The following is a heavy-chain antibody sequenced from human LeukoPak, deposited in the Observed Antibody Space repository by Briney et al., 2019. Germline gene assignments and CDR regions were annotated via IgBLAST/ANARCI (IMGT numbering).Heavy chain of an antibody. V-gene: IGHV1-69*01. CDR1: GGTFSSYA. J-gene: IGHJ3*02. CDR3: ASLNFTMVRGAMFAFDI. CDR2: IIPIFGTA. Sequence: SVKVSCKASGGTFSSYAISWVRQAPGQGLEWMGGIIPIFGTANYAQKFQGRVTITADESTSTAYMELSSLRSEDTAVYYCASLNFTMVRGAMFAFDIWGQGTMVTVSS. D-gene: IGHD3-10*01.